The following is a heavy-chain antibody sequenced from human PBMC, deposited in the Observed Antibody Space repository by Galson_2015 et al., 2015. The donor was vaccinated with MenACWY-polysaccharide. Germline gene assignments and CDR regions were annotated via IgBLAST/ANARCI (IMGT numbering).Heavy chain of an antibody. Sequence: GWIRQPPGTGLEWIASIFHSGTTYYNPSLKSRVTISVDTSKNQFSLKLSSVTAADTAVYYCARVEKYSGSFYILYWGQGTLVTVSS. J-gene: IGHJ4*02. D-gene: IGHD1-26*01. V-gene: IGHV4-38-2*02. CDR2: IFHSGTT. CDR3: ARVEKYSGSFYILY.